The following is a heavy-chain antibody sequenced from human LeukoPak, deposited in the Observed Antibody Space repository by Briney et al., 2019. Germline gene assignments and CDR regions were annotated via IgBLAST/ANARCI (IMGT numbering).Heavy chain of an antibody. CDR2: MNPESGNT. D-gene: IGHD3-3*01. Sequence: GASVKVSCKASGYTFTSHHINWVRQATGQGFEWMGWMNPESGNTDFAQKFQGRFTMTWDTSLSTAYMELSSLTSEDTAVYYCARGRPTNLNGVYWGQGTLVSVSS. V-gene: IGHV1-8*01. CDR1: GYTFTSHH. J-gene: IGHJ4*02. CDR3: ARGRPTNLNGVY.